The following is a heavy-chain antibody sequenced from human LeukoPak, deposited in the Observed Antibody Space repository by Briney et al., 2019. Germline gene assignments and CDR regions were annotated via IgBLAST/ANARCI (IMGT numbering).Heavy chain of an antibody. D-gene: IGHD3-10*01. Sequence: GGSLRLSCAASGFTFSSYWMLWVRQAPGEGLVWVSRINADGSATSYADSVEGRFTISRDNAKDTLYLQMNSLRVEDTAVYYCGSSLGPLTEYWGQGTLVTVSS. J-gene: IGHJ4*02. CDR2: INADGSAT. V-gene: IGHV3-74*01. CDR1: GFTFSSYW. CDR3: GSSLGPLTEY.